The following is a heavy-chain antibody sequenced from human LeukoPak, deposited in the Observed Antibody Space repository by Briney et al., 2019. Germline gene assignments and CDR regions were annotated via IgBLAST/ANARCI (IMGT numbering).Heavy chain of an antibody. Sequence: PAGGSLRLSCAASGFTFSSYGMHWVRQAPGKGLEWVAVIWYDGSNKYYADSVKGRFTISGDNSKNTLYLQMNSLRAEDTAVYYCARDCCCSGGSCYGDFDYWGQGTLVTVSS. V-gene: IGHV3-33*01. CDR2: IWYDGSNK. D-gene: IGHD2-15*01. J-gene: IGHJ4*02. CDR3: ARDCCCSGGSCYGDFDY. CDR1: GFTFSSYG.